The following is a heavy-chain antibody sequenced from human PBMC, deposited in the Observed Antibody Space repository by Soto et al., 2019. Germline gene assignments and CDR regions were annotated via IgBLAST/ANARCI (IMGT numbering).Heavy chain of an antibody. V-gene: IGHV1-2*02. CDR2: INPNSGGT. CDR3: ARVPHYYGSGSYLLY. CDR1: GYTFTGYY. D-gene: IGHD3-10*01. J-gene: IGHJ4*02. Sequence: ASVKVSCKASGYTFTGYYMHWVRQAPGQGLEWMGWINPNSGGTNYAQKFQGRVTLTRDTSISTAYMELSRLRSDGTAVYYCARVPHYYGSGSYLLYWGQGTLVTVSS.